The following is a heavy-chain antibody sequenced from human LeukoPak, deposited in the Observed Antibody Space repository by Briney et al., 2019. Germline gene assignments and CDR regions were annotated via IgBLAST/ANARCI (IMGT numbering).Heavy chain of an antibody. CDR2: ISGDGGST. CDR1: GFTFDDYA. Sequence: TGGSLRLSCAASGFTFDDYAMHWVRQAPGKGLEWVSLISGDGGSTYYADSVKGRFTISRDNSKNSLYLQMNSLRTEDTALYYCAKVVITMIVVVITTMGYWGQGTLVTVSS. J-gene: IGHJ4*02. V-gene: IGHV3-43*02. CDR3: AKVVITMIVVVITTMGY. D-gene: IGHD3-22*01.